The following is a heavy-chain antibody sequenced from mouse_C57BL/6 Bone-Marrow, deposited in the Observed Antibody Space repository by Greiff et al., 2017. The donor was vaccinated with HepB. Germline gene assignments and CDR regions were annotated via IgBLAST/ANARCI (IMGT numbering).Heavy chain of an antibody. Sequence: DVMLVESGGDLVKPGGSLKLSCAASGFTFSSYGMSWVRQTPDKRLEWVATISSGGSYTYYPDSVKGRFTISRDNAKNTLYLQMSSLKSEDTAMYYCARQIDTWFAYWGQGTLVTVSA. CDR3: ARQIDTWFAY. CDR2: ISSGGSYT. CDR1: GFTFSSYG. J-gene: IGHJ3*01. D-gene: IGHD3-2*01. V-gene: IGHV5-6*02.